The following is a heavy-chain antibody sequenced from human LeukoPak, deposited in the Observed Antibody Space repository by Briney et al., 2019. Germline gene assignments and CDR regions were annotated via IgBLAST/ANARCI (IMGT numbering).Heavy chain of an antibody. Sequence: GGSLRLSCAASGFTFSSYAMSWVRQAPGKGLEWVSAISGSGGSTYYADSVKGRFTISRDNSKNTLYLQMNSLRAEDTAVYYCAKFGVPTTVTTPFDYWGQGTLVTVSS. V-gene: IGHV3-23*01. CDR1: GFTFSSYA. CDR3: AKFGVPTTVTTPFDY. D-gene: IGHD4-17*01. J-gene: IGHJ4*02. CDR2: ISGSGGST.